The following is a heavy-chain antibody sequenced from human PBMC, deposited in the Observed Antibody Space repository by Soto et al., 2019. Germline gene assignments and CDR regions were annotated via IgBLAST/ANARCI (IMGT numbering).Heavy chain of an antibody. CDR2: ISYDGSNK. CDR3: ARADGDYVWYFYL. D-gene: IGHD4-17*01. Sequence: QVQLVESGGGVVQPGRSLRLSCAASGFTFSSYAMHWVRQAPGKGLEWVAVISYDGSNKYYADSVKGRFTISRDNSKNSRYLQMNSLRAEDTAVYYCARADGDYVWYFYLWGRGSLVTVSS. CDR1: GFTFSSYA. J-gene: IGHJ2*01. V-gene: IGHV3-30-3*01.